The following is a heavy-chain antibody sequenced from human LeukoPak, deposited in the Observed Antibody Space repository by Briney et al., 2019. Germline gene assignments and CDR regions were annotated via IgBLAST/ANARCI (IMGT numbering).Heavy chain of an antibody. Sequence: PSETLSLTCTVSGVSISSYYWSWIRQPPGKGLEWIGYIYYSGSTNYNPSLKSRVTISVDTSKNQFSLKLSSVTAADTAVYYCARGVSSSFDYWGQGTLVTVSS. CDR3: ARGVSSSFDY. CDR1: GVSISSYY. D-gene: IGHD6-13*01. CDR2: IYYSGST. V-gene: IGHV4-59*01. J-gene: IGHJ4*02.